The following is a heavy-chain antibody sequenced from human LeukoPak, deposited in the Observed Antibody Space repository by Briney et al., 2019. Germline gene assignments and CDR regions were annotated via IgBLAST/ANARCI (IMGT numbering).Heavy chain of an antibody. CDR2: ISSSGYTI. J-gene: IGHJ6*03. Sequence: GGSLRLSCAASGFSFSDYYMSWIRQAPGKGLEWGSYISSSGYTIYYADSVKGRFTISRNNAKNSLYLQMNSLRAEDTAVYYCARMTTVTLAGNYMDVWGKGTTVTVSS. V-gene: IGHV3-11*01. CDR1: GFSFSDYY. CDR3: ARMTTVTLAGNYMDV. D-gene: IGHD4-17*01.